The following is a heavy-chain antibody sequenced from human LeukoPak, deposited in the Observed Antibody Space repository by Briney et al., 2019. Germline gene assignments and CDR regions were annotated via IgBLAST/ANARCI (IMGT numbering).Heavy chain of an antibody. V-gene: IGHV1-8*03. CDR1: GYTFTNYD. Sequence: GASVKVSCKASGYTFTNYDINWVRQATGQGLEWMGWMNPNSGNTGYAQKFQGRVTITRNTSISTAYMELSSLRSEDTAVYYCATVFRGSYYYGMDVWGQGTTVTVSS. D-gene: IGHD3-16*01. CDR2: MNPNSGNT. J-gene: IGHJ6*02. CDR3: ATVFRGSYYYGMDV.